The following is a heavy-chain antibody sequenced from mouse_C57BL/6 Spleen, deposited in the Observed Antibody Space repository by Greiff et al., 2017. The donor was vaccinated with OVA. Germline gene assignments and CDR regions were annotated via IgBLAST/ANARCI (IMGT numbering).Heavy chain of an antibody. CDR1: GYAFSSYW. J-gene: IGHJ4*01. CDR3: ARKGDYYGSSDYYAMDY. Sequence: QVQLQQSGAELVKPGASVTISCKASGYAFSSYWMNWVKQRPGKGLEWIGQIYPGDGDTNYNGKFKGKATLTADKSSSTAYMQLSSLTSEDSAVYFCARKGDYYGSSDYYAMDYWGQGTSVTVSA. CDR2: IYPGDGDT. D-gene: IGHD1-1*01. V-gene: IGHV1-80*01.